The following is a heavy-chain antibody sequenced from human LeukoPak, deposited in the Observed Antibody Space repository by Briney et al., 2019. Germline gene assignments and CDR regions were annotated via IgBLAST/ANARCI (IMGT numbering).Heavy chain of an antibody. V-gene: IGHV3-23*01. Sequence: GGSLRLSCAASGFTFSTYAMSWVRQAPGKGLEWVSAISGSGDGTYYADSVKGRFTISRDNSRNTVFLRINSLRAEDTAVYYCAKERKEVVLLWFGELGSWGQGTLVTVSS. CDR2: ISGSGDGT. CDR1: GFTFSTYA. J-gene: IGHJ4*02. D-gene: IGHD3-10*01. CDR3: AKERKEVVLLWFGELGS.